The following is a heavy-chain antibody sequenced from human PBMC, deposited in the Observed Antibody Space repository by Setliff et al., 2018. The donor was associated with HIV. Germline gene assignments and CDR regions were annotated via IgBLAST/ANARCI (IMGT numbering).Heavy chain of an antibody. D-gene: IGHD3-10*01. V-gene: IGHV4-39*02. Sequence: SETLSLTCTVSGGSISSSTYYWGWIRQPPGRGLEWIGSIYYSGNTYYNSSLKSRVTISVDTSKNQFSLKLSSVTAAETAVYYCARDPHRGLDYWGQGTLVTVSS. CDR3: ARDPHRGLDY. CDR2: IYYSGNT. CDR1: GGSISSSTYY. J-gene: IGHJ4*02.